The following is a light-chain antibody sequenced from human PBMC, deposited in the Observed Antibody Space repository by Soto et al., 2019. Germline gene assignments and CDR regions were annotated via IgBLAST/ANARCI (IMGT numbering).Light chain of an antibody. J-gene: IGKJ5*01. V-gene: IGKV3-15*01. Sequence: EIVMTQSPATLSVSPGERAAPSCRASQSVSSNLAWYQQKPGQAPGLLIYGASTRATGIPARFSGSGSGTEFTLTMSSLQSEDFAVYYCQQYNNWPPITFGQGTRLEIK. CDR2: GAS. CDR1: QSVSSN. CDR3: QQYNNWPPIT.